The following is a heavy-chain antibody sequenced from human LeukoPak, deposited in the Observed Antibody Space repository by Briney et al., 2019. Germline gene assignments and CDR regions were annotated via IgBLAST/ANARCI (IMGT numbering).Heavy chain of an antibody. Sequence: GGSLRLSCAGYGFIFSSNWMNWVRQAQGKGLEWVAHINQDGSETYYVDSVKGRFTISRDNAKNSLYLQMHSLRAEDTAVYYCARDSYRALEYWGQGTLVTVSS. J-gene: IGHJ4*02. CDR2: INQDGSET. CDR3: ARDSYRALEY. CDR1: GFIFSSNW. D-gene: IGHD1-14*01. V-gene: IGHV3-7*01.